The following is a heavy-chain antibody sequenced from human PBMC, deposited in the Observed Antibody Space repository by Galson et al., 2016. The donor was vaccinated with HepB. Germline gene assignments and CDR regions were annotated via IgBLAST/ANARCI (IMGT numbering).Heavy chain of an antibody. CDR1: GFTFNDYH. CDR2: ISGSSTYT. V-gene: IGHV3-11*05. D-gene: IGHD3-22*01. CDR3: AREIDSSGYYFDH. J-gene: IGHJ4*02. Sequence: SLRLSCAASGFTFNDYHMNWIRQAPGKGLEWLAYISGSSTYTNYAESVKGRFIVSRDNAKKSLYLQMNSLEAEDTAIYYCAREIDSSGYYFDHWGQGTLVTVSS.